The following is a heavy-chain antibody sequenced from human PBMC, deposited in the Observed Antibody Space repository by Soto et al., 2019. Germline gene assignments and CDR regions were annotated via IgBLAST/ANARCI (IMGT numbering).Heavy chain of an antibody. J-gene: IGHJ5*02. Sequence: ASVKVSCKASGYTFTSYGISWVRQAPGQGLEWMGWISAYNGNTNYAQKLQGRVTMTTDTSTSTAYMELRSLRSDDTAVYYCAKGGYNWNYCPGGWFGPWGQGTLVPVSS. CDR3: AKGGYNWNYCPGGWFGP. CDR2: ISAYNGNT. V-gene: IGHV1-18*01. D-gene: IGHD1-7*01. CDR1: GYTFTSYG.